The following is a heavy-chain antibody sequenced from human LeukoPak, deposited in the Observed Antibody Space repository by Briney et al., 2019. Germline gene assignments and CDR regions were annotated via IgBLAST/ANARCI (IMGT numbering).Heavy chain of an antibody. CDR2: IYYSGST. CDR3: ARASVEGYSCGYYYYYYYMDV. V-gene: IGHV4-59*01. J-gene: IGHJ6*03. Sequence: SETLSLTCTVSGGSISSYYWSWIRQPPGKGLEWIGYIYYSGSTNYNPSLKSRVTISVDTSKNQFSLKLSSVTAADTAVYYCARASVEGYSCGYYYYYYYMDVWGKGTTVTISS. CDR1: GGSISSYY. D-gene: IGHD5-18*01.